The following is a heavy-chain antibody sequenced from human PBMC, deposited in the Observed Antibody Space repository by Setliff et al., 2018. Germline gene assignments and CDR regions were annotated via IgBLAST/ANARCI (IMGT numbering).Heavy chain of an antibody. CDR3: ARDQGPNSSGWYYAGGSYPDY. Sequence: ASVKVSCKASGYTFTSYGISWVRQAPGQGLEWMGWINAGNGNTKYSQKFQGRVTITRDTSASTAYMALSSLRSEDTAVYYCARDQGPNSSGWYYAGGSYPDYWGQGTLVTVSS. V-gene: IGHV1-3*01. D-gene: IGHD6-19*01. J-gene: IGHJ4*02. CDR1: GYTFTSYG. CDR2: INAGNGNT.